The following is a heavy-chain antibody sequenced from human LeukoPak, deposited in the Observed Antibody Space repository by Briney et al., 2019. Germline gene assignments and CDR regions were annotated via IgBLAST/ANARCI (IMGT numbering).Heavy chain of an antibody. CDR1: GYTFTSYA. Sequence: SVKVSCKASGYTFTSYAISWVRQAPGQGLEWMGGIIPIFGTANYAQKFQGRVTITADESTSTAYMELSSLRSEDTAVYYCAREAVDYYGSGSYSETPNWFDPWGQGTLVTVSS. CDR3: AREAVDYYGSGSYSETPNWFDP. J-gene: IGHJ5*02. D-gene: IGHD3-10*01. V-gene: IGHV1-69*13. CDR2: IIPIFGTA.